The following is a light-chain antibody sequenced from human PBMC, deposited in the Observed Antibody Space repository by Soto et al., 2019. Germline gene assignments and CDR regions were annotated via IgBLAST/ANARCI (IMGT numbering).Light chain of an antibody. CDR1: DSNIGRNA. J-gene: IGLJ1*01. CDR3: AAWDDTLYAHV. Sequence: QSVLTQPPSASGTPGQRVTVSCSGSDSNIGRNAVNWYRQLPGTAPKLLIFSYTQRPSGVPDRFSGPKSGTSASLTISGLQSEDEADYYCAAWDDTLYAHVFGSGTKVTVL. CDR2: SYT. V-gene: IGLV1-44*01.